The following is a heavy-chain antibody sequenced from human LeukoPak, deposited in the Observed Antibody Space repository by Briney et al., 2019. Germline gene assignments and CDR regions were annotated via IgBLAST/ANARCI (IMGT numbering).Heavy chain of an antibody. V-gene: IGHV4-34*01. D-gene: IGHD3-3*01. CDR3: ARRVRLRFLEWLSRWFDP. Sequence: SETLSLTCAVYGGSFSGYYWSWIRQPPGKGLEWIGEINHSGSTNYNPSLKSRVTISVDTSKNQFSLKLSSVTAADTAVYYCARRVRLRFLEWLSRWFDPWGQGTLVTVSS. J-gene: IGHJ5*02. CDR2: INHSGST. CDR1: GGSFSGYY.